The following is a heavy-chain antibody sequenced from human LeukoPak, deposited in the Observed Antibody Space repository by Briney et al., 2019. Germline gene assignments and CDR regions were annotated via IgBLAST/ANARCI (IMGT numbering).Heavy chain of an antibody. CDR1: GYTFTGYY. V-gene: IGHV1-2*02. J-gene: IGHJ4*02. CDR2: VNPVSGGT. Sequence: ASVKVSCKASGYTFTGYYMHWVRQAPGQGLEWMGWVNPVSGGTSYAQKFQGRVTMTRDTSISTAYMELGRLTSDDTAVYYCARGFWFGGVIDHFDYWGQGALVTVSS. CDR3: ARGFWFGGVIDHFDY. D-gene: IGHD3-16*02.